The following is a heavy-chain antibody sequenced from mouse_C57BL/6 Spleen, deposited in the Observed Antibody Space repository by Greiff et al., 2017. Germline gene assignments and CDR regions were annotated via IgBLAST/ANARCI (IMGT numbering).Heavy chain of an antibody. V-gene: IGHV1-59*01. CDR1: GYTFTSYW. CDR2: IDPSDSYT. CDR3: ARGITTVVGGYAMGY. D-gene: IGHD1-1*01. Sequence: VQLQQPGAELVRPGTSVKLSCKASGYTFTSYWMHWVKQRPGQGLEWIGVIDPSDSYTNYNQKFKGKATLTVDTSSSTAYMQLSSLTSEHSAVYYCARGITTVVGGYAMGYWGQGASVAVST. J-gene: IGHJ4*01.